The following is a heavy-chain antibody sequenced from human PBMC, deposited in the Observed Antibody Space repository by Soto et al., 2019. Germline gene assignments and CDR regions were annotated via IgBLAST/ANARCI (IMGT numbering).Heavy chain of an antibody. CDR2: ISGSGSSS. J-gene: IGHJ4*02. V-gene: IGHV3-23*01. CDR1: GFSFGDYA. CDR3: AKDRQWLVRNFDY. D-gene: IGHD6-19*01. Sequence: GGSLRLSCAASGFSFGDYAMSWVRQSPGKGLEWVSGISGSGSSSYYTDSVKGRFTISRDNSENRLYLQMHVLRAEDTGVYYCAKDRQWLVRNFDYWGLGTLVTVSS.